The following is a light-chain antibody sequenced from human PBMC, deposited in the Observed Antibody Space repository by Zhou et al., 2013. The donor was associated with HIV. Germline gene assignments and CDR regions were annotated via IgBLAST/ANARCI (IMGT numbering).Light chain of an antibody. CDR2: GAS. CDR3: QQYDSSIPT. Sequence: DNVLTQSPGTLSLSPGDRATLSCRASQSVSNNYLAWYQQKPGQAPRLLIYGASNRATGTPDRFSGSGSGTDFTLTISRLEPEDFAVYYCQQYDSSIPTFGQGTKVEIK. J-gene: IGKJ1*01. V-gene: IGKV3-20*01. CDR1: QSVSNNY.